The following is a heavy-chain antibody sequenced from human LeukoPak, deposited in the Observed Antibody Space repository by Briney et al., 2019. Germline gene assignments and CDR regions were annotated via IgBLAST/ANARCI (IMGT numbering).Heavy chain of an antibody. CDR2: IIPIFGTA. Sequence: ASVKVSCKASGYTFTGYYMHWVRQAPGQGLEGMGGIIPIFGTANYAQKFQGRVTITADKSTSTAYMELSSLRSEDTAVYYCARDLGLHYYYYYMDVWGKGTTVTVSS. D-gene: IGHD3-16*01. CDR1: GYTFTGYY. J-gene: IGHJ6*03. CDR3: ARDLGLHYYYYYMDV. V-gene: IGHV1-69*06.